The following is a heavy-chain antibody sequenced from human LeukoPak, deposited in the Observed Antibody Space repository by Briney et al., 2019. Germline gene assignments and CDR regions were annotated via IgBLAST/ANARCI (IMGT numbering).Heavy chain of an antibody. CDR1: GGSISSFY. CDR2: IYYTGST. J-gene: IGHJ4*02. Sequence: PSETLSLTCSVFGGSISSFYWTWIRQPPGKGLEWIGYIYYTGSTNSNPSLKSRVTISVDTSKNQFSLKLGTVTAADTAVYYCARGWYSSGWSGGYFDCWGQGTLATVSS. V-gene: IGHV4-59*01. CDR3: ARGWYSSGWSGGYFDC. D-gene: IGHD6-19*01.